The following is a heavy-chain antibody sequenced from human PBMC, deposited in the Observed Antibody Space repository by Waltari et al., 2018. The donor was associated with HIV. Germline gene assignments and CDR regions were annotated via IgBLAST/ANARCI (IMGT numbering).Heavy chain of an antibody. Sequence: QVQLVQSGAELKTSGASVKAYRKPSGYTSTDYYIHWVRQAPGQGLEWMGWININSGGTNFSQKFRGRVTLTRDTSISTAYMQLSSLGSDDTAIYYCTRAQSHVHGLDVWGQGTTVTVSS. CDR2: ININSGGT. V-gene: IGHV1-2*02. J-gene: IGHJ6*02. CDR1: GYTSTDYY. CDR3: TRAQSHVHGLDV.